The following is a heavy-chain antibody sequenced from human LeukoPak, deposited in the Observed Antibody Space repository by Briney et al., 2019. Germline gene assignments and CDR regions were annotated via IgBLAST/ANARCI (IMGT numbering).Heavy chain of an antibody. V-gene: IGHV4-59*01. CDR2: IYYSGST. Sequence: SETLSLTCTVSGGSISTYYWSWIRQPPGKGLEWIGYIYYSGSTNYNPSLKSRVTISVDTSKNHFSLKLTSVTAADTAVYYCARGVGTKEMAFGHWGQGTLVTVSS. CDR3: ARGVGTKEMAFGH. J-gene: IGHJ4*02. D-gene: IGHD5-24*01. CDR1: GGSISTYY.